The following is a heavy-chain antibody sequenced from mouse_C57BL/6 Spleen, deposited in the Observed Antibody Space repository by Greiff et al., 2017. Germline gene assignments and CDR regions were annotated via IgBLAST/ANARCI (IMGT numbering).Heavy chain of an antibody. CDR3: AGRGLYAMDY. Sequence: EVQLVESGPGLVKPSQSLSLTCSVTGYSITCGYYWNWIRQFPGNKLEWMGYISYDGSNNYHPSLKNRISITRDPSKNQFVLKLNSVTTEDTAAYYCAGRGLYAMDYWGQGTSVTVSS. V-gene: IGHV3-6*01. CDR2: ISYDGSN. J-gene: IGHJ4*01. CDR1: GYSITCGYY.